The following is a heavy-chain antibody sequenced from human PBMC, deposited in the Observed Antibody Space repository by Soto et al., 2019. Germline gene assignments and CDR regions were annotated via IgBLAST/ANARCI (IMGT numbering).Heavy chain of an antibody. J-gene: IGHJ6*02. CDR3: AREGYIAAAGTFYYYGMDV. Sequence: SVKVSCKASGSTFSSYAISWVRQAPGQGLEWMGGIIPIFGTANYAQKFQGRVTITADESTSTAYMELSSLRSEDTAVYYCAREGYIAAAGTFYYYGMDVWGQGTTVTVSS. D-gene: IGHD6-13*01. CDR2: IIPIFGTA. CDR1: GSTFSSYA. V-gene: IGHV1-69*13.